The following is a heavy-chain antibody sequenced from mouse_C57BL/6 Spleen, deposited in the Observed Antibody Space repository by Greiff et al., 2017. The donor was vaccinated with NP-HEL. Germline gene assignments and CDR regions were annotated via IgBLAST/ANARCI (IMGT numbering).Heavy chain of an antibody. Sequence: QVQLKESGPELVKPGASVKISCKASGYAFSSSWMNWVKQRPGKGLEWIGRIYPGDGDTNYNGKFKGKATLTADKSSSTAYMQLSSLTSEDSAVDFCARSADGYFTSFAYWGQGTLVTVSA. CDR3: ARSADGYFTSFAY. D-gene: IGHD2-3*01. V-gene: IGHV1-82*01. CDR2: IYPGDGDT. CDR1: GYAFSSSW. J-gene: IGHJ3*01.